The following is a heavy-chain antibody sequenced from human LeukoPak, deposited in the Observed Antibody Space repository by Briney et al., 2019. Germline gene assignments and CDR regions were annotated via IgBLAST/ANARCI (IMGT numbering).Heavy chain of an antibody. Sequence: PSETLSLTCTVSGGSISSYYWSWIRQPPEKGLEWIGYIYYSGSTNYNPSLKSRVTISVDTSKNQFSLKLSSVTAADTAVYYCARDDTVTGNDAFDIWGQGTMVTVSS. V-gene: IGHV4-59*01. CDR1: GGSISSYY. D-gene: IGHD4-17*01. J-gene: IGHJ3*02. CDR3: ARDDTVTGNDAFDI. CDR2: IYYSGST.